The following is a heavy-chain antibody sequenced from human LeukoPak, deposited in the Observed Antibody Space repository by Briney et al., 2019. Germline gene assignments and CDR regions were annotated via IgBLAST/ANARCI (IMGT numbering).Heavy chain of an antibody. CDR1: GFTFSSYS. D-gene: IGHD3-10*01. CDR2: ISSSSSTI. CDR3: ARKIMVRGVIDFDY. Sequence: GGSLRLSCAASGFTFSSYSMNWVRQAPGKGLEWVSYISSSSSTIYYADSVKGRFTISRDNAKNSLYLQMNSLRAEDTAVYYCARKIMVRGVIDFDYWGQGTLVIVSS. V-gene: IGHV3-48*04. J-gene: IGHJ4*02.